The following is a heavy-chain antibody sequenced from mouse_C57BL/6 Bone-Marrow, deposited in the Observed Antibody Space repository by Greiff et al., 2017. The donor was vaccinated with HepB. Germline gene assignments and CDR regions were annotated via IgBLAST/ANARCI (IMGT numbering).Heavy chain of an antibody. CDR1: GYTFTSYW. CDR2: IYPGSGST. D-gene: IGHD1-1*01. V-gene: IGHV1-55*01. Sequence: QVQLQQPGAELVKPGASVKMSCKASGYTFTSYWITWVKQRPGQGLEWIGDIYPGSGSTNYNEKFKSKATLTVDKSSSTAYMQLSSLTSEDSAVYYCALLLRLYYFDYWGQGTTLTVSS. CDR3: ALLLRLYYFDY. J-gene: IGHJ2*01.